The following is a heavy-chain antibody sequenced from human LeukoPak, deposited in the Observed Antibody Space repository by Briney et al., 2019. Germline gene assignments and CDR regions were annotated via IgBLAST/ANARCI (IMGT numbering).Heavy chain of an antibody. Sequence: ASVKVSCKASGYTFSSYDINWVRQAPGQGLEWMGWISTYNGNTNYAQKLQGRVTMTTDTSTSTAYMELRSLRSDDTAVYYCARDSMPTRGVSRGLDPWGQGTLVSVSS. CDR2: ISTYNGNT. D-gene: IGHD3-10*01. CDR3: ARDSMPTRGVSRGLDP. CDR1: GYTFSSYD. V-gene: IGHV1-18*01. J-gene: IGHJ5*02.